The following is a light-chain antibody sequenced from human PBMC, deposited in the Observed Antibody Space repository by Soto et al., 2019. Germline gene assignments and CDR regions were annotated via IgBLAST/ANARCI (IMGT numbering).Light chain of an antibody. CDR2: GAS. Sequence: EVVLTQSPVTLSLSPGERATLSCRASQSVRSSFLAWYQQKPGQAPSLLIYGASTRATGIPARFSGSGSGTEFTLTINSLQSEDFAVYYCQQYSNWPLTFGGGTKVDIK. V-gene: IGKV3-15*01. J-gene: IGKJ4*01. CDR1: QSVRSSF. CDR3: QQYSNWPLT.